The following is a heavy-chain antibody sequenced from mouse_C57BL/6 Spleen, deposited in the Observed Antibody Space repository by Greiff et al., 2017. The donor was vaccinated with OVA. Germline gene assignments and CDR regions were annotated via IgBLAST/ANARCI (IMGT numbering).Heavy chain of an antibody. CDR2: IWWNDDK. Sequence: QVQLKQSGPGILQPSQTLSLTCSFSGFSLSTSSMGIGWIRQPSGKGLEWLAHIWWNDDKYYNPSLKSRLTISRDTSNNQIFLKVTSVDTADTATYYCAQSGYDWYFDVWGTGTTVTVSS. J-gene: IGHJ1*03. V-gene: IGHV8-5*01. CDR1: GFSLSTSSMG. D-gene: IGHD1-2*01. CDR3: AQSGYDWYFDV.